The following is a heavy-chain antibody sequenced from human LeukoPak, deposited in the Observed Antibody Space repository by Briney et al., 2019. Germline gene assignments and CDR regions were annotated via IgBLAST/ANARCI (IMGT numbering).Heavy chain of an antibody. CDR3: ARVYVDCSGGSCYPNWFDP. Sequence: ASVKVSCKASGYTFTSYDLNWVRQATGQGLEWMGWINPNSGNTGYAQKFQGRVTITRNTSISTAYMELSSLRSEDTAVYYCARVYVDCSGGSCYPNWFDPWAREPWSPSPQ. V-gene: IGHV1-8*03. D-gene: IGHD2-15*01. CDR1: GYTFTSYD. CDR2: INPNSGNT. J-gene: IGHJ5*02.